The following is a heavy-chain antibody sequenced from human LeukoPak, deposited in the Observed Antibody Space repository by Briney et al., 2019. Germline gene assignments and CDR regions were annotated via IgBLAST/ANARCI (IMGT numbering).Heavy chain of an antibody. CDR3: ARAQIIAAAGLNWFDP. D-gene: IGHD6-13*01. Sequence: GGSLRLSCAASGFTFSSYSMNRVRQAPGKGLEWVSSICSSSSYIYYADSVKGRFTISRDNSKNSLYLQMNSLRAEDTAVYYCARAQIIAAAGLNWFDPWGQGTLVTVSS. CDR2: ICSSSSYI. CDR1: GFTFSSYS. J-gene: IGHJ5*02. V-gene: IGHV3-21*01.